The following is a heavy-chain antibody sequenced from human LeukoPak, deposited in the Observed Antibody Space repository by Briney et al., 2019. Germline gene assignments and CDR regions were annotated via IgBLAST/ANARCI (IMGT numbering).Heavy chain of an antibody. D-gene: IGHD3-22*01. Sequence: SETLSLTCTASGDSISSSSYSWGWIRQPPGKGLEWIGFIYYDGSAYCNPSLRSRVTISIDTSKNQFSLKLSSVTAADTAVYYCARLSGYSSGHYYSDYWGQGTLVTVSS. CDR3: ARLSGYSSGHYYSDY. J-gene: IGHJ4*02. CDR1: GDSISSSSYS. CDR2: IYYDGSA. V-gene: IGHV4-39*07.